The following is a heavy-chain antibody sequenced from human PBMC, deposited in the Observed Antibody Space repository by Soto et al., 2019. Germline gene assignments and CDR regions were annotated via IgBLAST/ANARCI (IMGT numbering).Heavy chain of an antibody. J-gene: IGHJ6*02. CDR3: AKGAGDRLSLWLDV. D-gene: IGHD1-26*01. Sequence: GSLRLSCAASGFSISDYGMEWVRQAPGKGLEWVALISYDGSNTYYADSVKGRFTISRDNSKDTLFLQMTGLRREDTAVYYCAKGAGDRLSLWLDVWGQGTTVTVSS. CDR1: GFSISDYG. CDR2: ISYDGSNT. V-gene: IGHV3-30*18.